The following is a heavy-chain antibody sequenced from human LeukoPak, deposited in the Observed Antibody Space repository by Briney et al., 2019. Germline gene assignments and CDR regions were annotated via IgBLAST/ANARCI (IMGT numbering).Heavy chain of an antibody. J-gene: IGHJ4*02. CDR2: VSGDGSNT. D-gene: IGHD6-6*01. CDR1: GFTFSSYA. V-gene: IGHV3-23*01. CDR3: AKTDILAARRTWYYFDY. Sequence: GGSLRLSCAASGFTFSSYAMSWVRQAPGKGLEWVSAVSGDGSNTFHADSVKGRFTISRDNSKNTLYLQMNSLRAENTAVYYCAKTDILAARRTWYYFDYWGQGTLVTVSS.